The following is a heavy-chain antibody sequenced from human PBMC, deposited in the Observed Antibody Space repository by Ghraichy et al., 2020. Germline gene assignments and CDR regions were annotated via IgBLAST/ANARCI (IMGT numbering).Heavy chain of an antibody. D-gene: IGHD6-19*01. CDR2: IYFSGST. CDR3: ARRETSGWLLLEY. Sequence: LSLTCTVSGGSISSSNYFWGWIRQPPGKGLEWIGSIYFSGSTYFNPSLKSRVTISVDTSKNQLSLKLSSVTAADTAVYYCARRETSGWLLLEYWGQGTLVTVSS. J-gene: IGHJ4*02. CDR1: GGSISSSNYF. V-gene: IGHV4-39*01.